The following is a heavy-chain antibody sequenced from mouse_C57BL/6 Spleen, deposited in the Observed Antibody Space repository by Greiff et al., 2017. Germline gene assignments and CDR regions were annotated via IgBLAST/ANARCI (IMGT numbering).Heavy chain of an antibody. D-gene: IGHD3-2*02. CDR1: GYTFTSYG. V-gene: IGHV1-81*01. J-gene: IGHJ3*01. Sequence: QVQLQQSGAELARPGASVKLSCKASGYTFTSYGISWVKQRTGQGLEWIGEICPRSGNTYYNEKFKGKATITTDKSSSTAYMQLRSLTSEDSAVYVCARDSSGPFAYWGQGTLVTVSA. CDR3: ARDSSGPFAY. CDR2: ICPRSGNT.